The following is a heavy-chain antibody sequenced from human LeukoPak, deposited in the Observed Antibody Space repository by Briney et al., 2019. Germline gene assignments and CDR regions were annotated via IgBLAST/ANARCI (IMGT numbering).Heavy chain of an antibody. Sequence: GGSLRLSCAASGFTFSSYSLNWVRQAPGKGLEGVSYIISSSSSIYYADSVRGRFTISRDNAKKSLYLQMNRLRAEDTAMYYCARDYCSGGRCYSVDYWGQGALVTVSS. D-gene: IGHD2-15*01. CDR2: IISSSSSI. J-gene: IGHJ4*02. V-gene: IGHV3-21*05. CDR3: ARDYCSGGRCYSVDY. CDR1: GFTFSSYS.